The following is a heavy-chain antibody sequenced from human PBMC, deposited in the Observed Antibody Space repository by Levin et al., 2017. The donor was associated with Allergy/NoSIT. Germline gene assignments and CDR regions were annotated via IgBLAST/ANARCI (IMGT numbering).Heavy chain of an antibody. V-gene: IGHV1-18*01. CDR1: GYSFTNFG. J-gene: IGHJ3*02. Sequence: GESLKISCKASGYSFTNFGLSWVRQAPGQGLEWMGWISPYNGDIHYAQKFQGRVTMTTDTSTSTAYMELRSLRADDTAVYYCARELADTAAYTFDIWGQGTMVAVSS. CDR2: ISPYNGDI. CDR3: ARELADTAAYTFDI. D-gene: IGHD5-18*01.